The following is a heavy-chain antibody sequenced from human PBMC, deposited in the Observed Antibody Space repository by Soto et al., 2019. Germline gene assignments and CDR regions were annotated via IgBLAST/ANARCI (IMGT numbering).Heavy chain of an antibody. Sequence: QLQLQESGSGLVKPSQTLSLTCAVSGGSISSGGYSWSWIRQPPGKGLEWIGYIYHSGSTYYNPSLKSRVTISVDRSKNQFSLKLSSVTAADTAVYYCARALVVLVPAPRSLGGWFDPWGQGTLVTVSS. CDR2: IYHSGST. CDR1: GGSISSGGYS. V-gene: IGHV4-30-2*01. D-gene: IGHD2-2*01. J-gene: IGHJ5*02. CDR3: ARALVVLVPAPRSLGGWFDP.